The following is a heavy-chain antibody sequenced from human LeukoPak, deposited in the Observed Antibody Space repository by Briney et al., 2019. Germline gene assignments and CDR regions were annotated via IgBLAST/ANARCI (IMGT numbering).Heavy chain of an antibody. D-gene: IGHD5-12*01. CDR3: AREVKVGYDRLNWFDP. CDR2: IIPIFGIA. Sequence: SVKVSCKASGGTFSSYAISWVRQAPGQGLEWMGRIIPIFGIANYAQKFQGRVTITADKSTSTAYMELSSLRSEDTAVYYCAREVKVGYDRLNWFDPWGQGTLVTVSS. J-gene: IGHJ5*02. CDR1: GGTFSSYA. V-gene: IGHV1-69*04.